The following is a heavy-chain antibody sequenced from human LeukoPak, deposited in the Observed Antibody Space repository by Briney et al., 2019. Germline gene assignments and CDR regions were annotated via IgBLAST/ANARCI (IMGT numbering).Heavy chain of an antibody. J-gene: IGHJ3*01. V-gene: IGHV3-21*03. D-gene: IGHD6-19*01. CDR3: ARELSRQWRVRGAFDL. CDR2: ISSSSYI. Sequence: GGSLRLSCAASGFTFSSYSMNWVRQAPGKGLEWVSSISSSSYIYYADSVKGRFTISRDNSQNTVYLQMNSLRVEDTAVYYCARELSRQWRVRGAFDLWGQGTMVTVSS. CDR1: GFTFSSYS.